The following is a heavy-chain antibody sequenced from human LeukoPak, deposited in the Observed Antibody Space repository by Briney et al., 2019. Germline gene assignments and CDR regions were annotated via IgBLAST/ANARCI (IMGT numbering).Heavy chain of an antibody. CDR1: GYTFISFW. D-gene: IGHD4-11*01. J-gene: IGHJ4*02. CDR2: IFPDDSDT. CDR3: TRSTRMTNPDY. Sequence: GESLKISCKGSGYTFISFWIGWVHQMPGKGPEWLGMIFPDDSDTRYSPSFQGQVTISVDKPLSTAYLHWSSLKASDTAMYYCTRSTRMTNPDYWGQGTQVTVSS. V-gene: IGHV5-51*07.